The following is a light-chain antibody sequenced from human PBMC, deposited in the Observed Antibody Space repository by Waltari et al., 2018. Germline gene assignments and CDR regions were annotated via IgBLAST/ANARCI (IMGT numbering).Light chain of an antibody. J-gene: IGKJ1*01. CDR2: KAS. V-gene: IGKV1-5*03. CDR1: QSISSW. CDR3: QQYNFFWT. Sequence: DIQMTQSPSALSASVGDRVTITCRASQSISSWLAWYQQKPGKAPKLLIYKASSLESGVPSRCSGSGSGTEFTLTISSLQPDDFATYYCQQYNFFWTFGQGTKVEV.